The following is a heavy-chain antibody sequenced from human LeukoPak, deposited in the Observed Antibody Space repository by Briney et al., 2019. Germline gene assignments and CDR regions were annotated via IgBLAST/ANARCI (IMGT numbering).Heavy chain of an antibody. CDR1: GFPFNNYA. Sequence: GGSLRLSCAASGFPFNNYAIHWVRQAPGKGLEWVSSISSSSSYIYYADSVKGRFTISRDNAKNSLYLQMNSLRAEDTAVYYCARGLLYASGSYYSHYYYYYMDVWGKGTTVTISS. V-gene: IGHV3-21*01. CDR2: ISSSSSYI. D-gene: IGHD3-10*01. J-gene: IGHJ6*03. CDR3: ARGLLYASGSYYSHYYYYYMDV.